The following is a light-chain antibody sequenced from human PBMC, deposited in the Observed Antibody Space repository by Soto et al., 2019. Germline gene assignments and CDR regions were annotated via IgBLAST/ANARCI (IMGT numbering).Light chain of an antibody. V-gene: IGKV1-5*01. Sequence: DIQMTQSPSTLSASVGDRITITCRASQSIDRWLAWYQQKPGKAPKLLIFAAYSLQSGVHSRFSGSRSGPDFTLTIRSLQPEDFATYYCKQLNNYPLTFGGGTKVDIK. CDR2: AAY. CDR1: QSIDRW. J-gene: IGKJ4*01. CDR3: KQLNNYPLT.